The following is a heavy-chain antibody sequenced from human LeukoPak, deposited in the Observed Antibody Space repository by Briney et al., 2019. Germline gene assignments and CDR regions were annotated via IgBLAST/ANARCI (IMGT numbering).Heavy chain of an antibody. CDR1: GFTFSSYA. V-gene: IGHV3-23*01. Sequence: GGSLRLSCAASGFTFSSYAMSWVRQAPGKGLEWVSAISNNGGYTYYADSVQGRFTISRDNSKSTLCLQMSSLRAEDTAVYYCAKQSGYCSDGSCYFPYWGQGTLVTVSS. J-gene: IGHJ4*02. CDR3: AKQSGYCSDGSCYFPY. D-gene: IGHD2-15*01. CDR2: ISNNGGYT.